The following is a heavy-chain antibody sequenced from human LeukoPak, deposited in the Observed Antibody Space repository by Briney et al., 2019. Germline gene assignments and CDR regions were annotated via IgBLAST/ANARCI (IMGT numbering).Heavy chain of an antibody. CDR2: IIPIFGTA. Sequence: SVKVSCKASGGTFSSYAISWVRQAPGQGLEWMGRIIPIFGTANYAQKFQGRVTITTDESTSTVYMELSSLRSEDTAVYYCARLLVATTLRGPFDYWGQGTLVTVSS. V-gene: IGHV1-69*05. D-gene: IGHD2/OR15-2a*01. CDR3: ARLLVATTLRGPFDY. CDR1: GGTFSSYA. J-gene: IGHJ4*02.